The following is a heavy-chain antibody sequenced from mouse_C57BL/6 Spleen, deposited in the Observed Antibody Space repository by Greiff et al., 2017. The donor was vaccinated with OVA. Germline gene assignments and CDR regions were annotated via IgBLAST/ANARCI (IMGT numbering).Heavy chain of an antibody. CDR2: IDPSDSYT. Sequence: QVHVKQPGAELVKPGASVKLSCKASGYTFTSYWMQWVKQRPGQGLEWIGEIDPSDSYTNYNQKFKGKATLTVDTSSSTAYMQLSSLTSEDSAVYYCARRVGRGLYFDYWGQGTTLTVSS. D-gene: IGHD4-1*01. CDR3: ARRVGRGLYFDY. CDR1: GYTFTSYW. V-gene: IGHV1-50*01. J-gene: IGHJ2*01.